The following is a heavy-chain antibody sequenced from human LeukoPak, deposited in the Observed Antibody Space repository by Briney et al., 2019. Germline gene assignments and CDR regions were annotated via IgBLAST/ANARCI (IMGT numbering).Heavy chain of an antibody. V-gene: IGHV4-59*12. CDR1: GGSISSYY. D-gene: IGHD5-24*01. CDR3: ERDITVEMATISVNWFDP. J-gene: IGHJ5*02. Sequence: PSETLSLTCTVSGGSISSYYWSWIRQPPGKGLEWIGYIYYSGSINYNPSLKSRVTISVDTSKNQFSLRLSSVTAADTAVYYCERDITVEMATISVNWFDPWGQGTLVTVSS. CDR2: IYYSGSI.